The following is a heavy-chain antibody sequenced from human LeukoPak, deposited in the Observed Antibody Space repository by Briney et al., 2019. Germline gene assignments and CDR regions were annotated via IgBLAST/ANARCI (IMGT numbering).Heavy chain of an antibody. D-gene: IGHD5-18*01. CDR2: IYSGGST. Sequence: GSLRLSCAASGFTVSSNYMSWVRQAPGKVLEWVSVIYSGGSTYYADSVKGRFTISRDNSKNTLYLQMNSLRAEDTAVYYCARDAAMVAFDIWGQGTMVTVSS. CDR1: GFTVSSNY. J-gene: IGHJ3*02. V-gene: IGHV3-66*01. CDR3: ARDAAMVAFDI.